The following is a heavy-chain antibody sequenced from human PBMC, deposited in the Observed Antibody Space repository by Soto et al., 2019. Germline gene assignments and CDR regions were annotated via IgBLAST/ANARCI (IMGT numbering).Heavy chain of an antibody. CDR2: VSSTGSS. D-gene: IGHD6-13*01. V-gene: IGHV4-4*07. Sequence: SETLSLTCTVSGGSISNYYWSWIRQSAEKRLEWIGRVSSTGSSYYNPSLKSRVTISVDTSKNQVSLNLTSVTAADTAVYYCARGVPAAGTDWFDPWGQGTLVT. CDR1: GGSISNYY. J-gene: IGHJ5*02. CDR3: ARGVPAAGTDWFDP.